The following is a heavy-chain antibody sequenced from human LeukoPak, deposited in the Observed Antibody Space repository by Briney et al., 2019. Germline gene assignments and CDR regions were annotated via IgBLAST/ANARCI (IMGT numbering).Heavy chain of an antibody. D-gene: IGHD6-13*01. CDR2: IRSKAYGGTT. CDR3: TRVETGIVAAGSLDY. Sequence: GGSLRLSCTASGFTFGDYAMSWFRQAPGKGLEWVGFIRSKAYGGTTEYAASVKGRFTISRDDSKSIAYLQMNSLKTEDTAVYYCTRVETGIVAAGSLDYWGQGTLVTVSS. J-gene: IGHJ4*02. CDR1: GFTFGDYA. V-gene: IGHV3-49*03.